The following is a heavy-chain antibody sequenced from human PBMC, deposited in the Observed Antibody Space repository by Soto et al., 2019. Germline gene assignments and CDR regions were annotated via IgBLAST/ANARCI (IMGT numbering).Heavy chain of an antibody. J-gene: IGHJ4*02. D-gene: IGHD3-16*01. CDR1: GYIFTNSG. CDR3: VRGDGGYFDH. V-gene: IGHV1-18*01. CDR2: ISAYNGQT. Sequence: QVQLLQSGVEVKKPGASVNVSCKTMGYIFTNSGLSWVRQAPGEGLEWLGWISAYNGQTKYAQKVQDRVTLTTDTSASTAYLELRSLISDDTAVYYCVRGDGGYFDHGGQGALVLVSS.